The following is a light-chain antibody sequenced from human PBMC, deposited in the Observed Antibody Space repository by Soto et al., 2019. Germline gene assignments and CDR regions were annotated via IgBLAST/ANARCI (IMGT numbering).Light chain of an antibody. CDR1: SFNIGSNY. CDR3: AAWDDSLNGYV. Sequence: QSVLTQPPSASGTPGQRVTISCSGSSFNIGSNYVYWYQQLPGTAPKLLIYSNNQRPSGVPDRFSGSKSGTSASLAISGLRSEDEADYYCAAWDDSLNGYVFGTRTKLTVL. V-gene: IGLV1-47*02. CDR2: SNN. J-gene: IGLJ1*01.